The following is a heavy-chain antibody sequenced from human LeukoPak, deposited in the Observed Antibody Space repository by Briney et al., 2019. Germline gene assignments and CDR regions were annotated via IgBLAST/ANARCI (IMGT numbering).Heavy chain of an antibody. J-gene: IGHJ4*02. CDR2: VSGSGGST. CDR1: GFTFSSYA. CDR3: AKGGKWDVTPFDY. V-gene: IGHV3-23*01. Sequence: GGSLRLSCAASGFTFSSYAMSWVRQAPGKGLEWVSAVSGSGGSTYYADSVKGRFTISRDNSKNTLYLQVNSLRAEDTAVYYCAKGGKWDVTPFDYWGQGTLVTVSS. D-gene: IGHD1-26*01.